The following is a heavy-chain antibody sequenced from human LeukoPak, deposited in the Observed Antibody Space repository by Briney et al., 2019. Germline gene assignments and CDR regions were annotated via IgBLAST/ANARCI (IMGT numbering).Heavy chain of an antibody. CDR2: INPSGGGT. D-gene: IGHD6-19*01. J-gene: IGHJ1*01. V-gene: IGHV1-46*01. Sequence: ASVKVCCKASGYTFTNYFMHWVRQAPGQGLEWMGVINPSGGGTTYPPRLQGRSTMTRDTSTSTGPMELGRLRSEDTAVYYCAWGQNKWLGQWGQGSLVTVSS. CDR1: GYTFTNYF. CDR3: AWGQNKWLGQ.